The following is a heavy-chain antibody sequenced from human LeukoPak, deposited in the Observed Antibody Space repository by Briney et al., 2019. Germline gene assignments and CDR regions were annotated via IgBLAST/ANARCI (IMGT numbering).Heavy chain of an antibody. CDR1: GGSISSYY. CDR2: IYYSGGT. J-gene: IGHJ3*01. Sequence: SETLSLTCTVSGGSISSYYWSWLRQPPGKGLEWLGYIYYSGGTNYNPSLKSRVTISVDTSKIHFSLKLSSVTAADTAAYYCARHRGGFDLWGQGTMVTVSS. V-gene: IGHV4-59*01. D-gene: IGHD2-15*01. CDR3: ARHRGGFDL.